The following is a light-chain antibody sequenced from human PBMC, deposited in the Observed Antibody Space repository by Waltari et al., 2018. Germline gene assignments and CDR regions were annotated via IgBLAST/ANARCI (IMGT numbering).Light chain of an antibody. CDR2: SNN. Sequence: QSMLTQPPSGSGTPGQRVTIPCSGSSSNIGSNPLNWYQQLPRTASKLVICSNNERPSGVPDRFSAAKSGTSASLASSGLQSEEEANYYCATWDDTLKGPVFGGGTKLIVL. CDR3: ATWDDTLKGPV. V-gene: IGLV1-44*01. J-gene: IGLJ2*01. CDR1: SSNIGSNP.